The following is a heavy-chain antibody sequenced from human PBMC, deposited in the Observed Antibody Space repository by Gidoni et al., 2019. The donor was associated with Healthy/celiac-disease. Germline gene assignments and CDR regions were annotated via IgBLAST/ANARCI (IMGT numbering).Heavy chain of an antibody. CDR2: INPSGGST. CDR1: GYTFTSYY. V-gene: IGHV1-46*01. J-gene: IGHJ6*02. Sequence: QVQLVQSVAEVKKPGASVRVSCKASGYTFTSYYMNWVRQAPGQGLEWMGIINPSGGSTSYAQKCQGRVTMTRDTSTSTVYRELSSLRSEDTAVYYCAREVVVVAAYYYYYGMDVWGQGTTVTVSS. D-gene: IGHD2-15*01. CDR3: AREVVVVAAYYYYYGMDV.